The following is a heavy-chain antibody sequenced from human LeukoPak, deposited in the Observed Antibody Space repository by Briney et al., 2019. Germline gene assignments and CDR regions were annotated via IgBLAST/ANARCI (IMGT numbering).Heavy chain of an antibody. V-gene: IGHV3-9*01. CDR2: ISWNSGSI. CDR3: AKAPHYDFWSGYYPRPYFDY. J-gene: IGHJ4*02. CDR1: GFTFDDYG. Sequence: GGSLRLSCAASGFTFDDYGMSWVRQVPGKGLEWVSGISWNSGSIGYADSVKGRFTISRDNAKNSLYLQMNSLRAEDTALYYCAKAPHYDFWSGYYPRPYFDYWGQGTLVTVSS. D-gene: IGHD3-3*01.